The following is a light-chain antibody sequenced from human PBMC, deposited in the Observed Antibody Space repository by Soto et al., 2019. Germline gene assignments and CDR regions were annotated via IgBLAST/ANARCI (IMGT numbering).Light chain of an antibody. V-gene: IGLV2-8*01. J-gene: IGLJ1*01. CDR1: SSDVGGYNY. CDR2: EVN. CDR3: SSFAGTFFL. Sequence: QSALTQPPSASGSPGQSVTISCTGTSSDVGGYNYVSWYQQHPGKVPKVLISEVNKRPSGVPDRFSGSKSGNTASLTVSVLQADDEADYYCSSFAGTFFLFGTGTKVTVL.